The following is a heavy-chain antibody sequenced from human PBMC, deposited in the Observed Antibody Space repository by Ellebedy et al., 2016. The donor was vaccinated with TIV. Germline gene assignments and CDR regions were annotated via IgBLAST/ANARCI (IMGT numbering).Heavy chain of an antibody. CDR3: DYGSGYYLFDY. D-gene: IGHD3-22*01. V-gene: IGHV4-39*01. CDR2: IYYSGST. Sequence: MPSETLSLTCTVSGGSISSSSYYWGWIRQPPGKGLEWIGSIYYSGSTYYNPSLKSRVTISVDTSKNQFSLKLSSVTAADTAVYYCDYGSGYYLFDYWGQGTLVTVSS. CDR1: GGSISSSSYY. J-gene: IGHJ4*02.